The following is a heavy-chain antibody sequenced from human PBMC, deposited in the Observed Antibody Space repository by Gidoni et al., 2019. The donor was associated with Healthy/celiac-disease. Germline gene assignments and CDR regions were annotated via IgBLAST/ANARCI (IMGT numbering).Heavy chain of an antibody. Sequence: QVQLVESGGGLVKPGGSLRLSCAAYGFTFSDYYMSWIRQAPVKGLEWVSYMSSSGITIDYADSVKGRFTISRDNAKNSLYLQMNSLRAEDTAVYYCVTRIVEWLLFHRGGAADAFDIWGQGTMVTVSS. CDR3: VTRIVEWLLFHRGGAADAFDI. V-gene: IGHV3-11*01. CDR2: MSSSGITI. D-gene: IGHD3-3*01. CDR1: GFTFSDYY. J-gene: IGHJ3*02.